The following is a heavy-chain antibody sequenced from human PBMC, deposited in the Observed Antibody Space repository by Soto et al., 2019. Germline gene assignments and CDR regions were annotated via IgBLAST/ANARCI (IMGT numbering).Heavy chain of an antibody. D-gene: IGHD4-17*01. CDR2: ISAHNGNT. J-gene: IGHJ3*01. CDR1: GYTFTSYD. Sequence: GASVKVSCKASGYTFTSYDISWVRQAPGQGLEWMGWISAHNGNTNSARKLQGRVTMTTDTSTSTAYMELRSLRSDDTAVYYCAKGMFPPSLTTTGFDTFYFWGQGTMVTVSS. V-gene: IGHV1-18*01. CDR3: AKGMFPPSLTTTGFDTFYF.